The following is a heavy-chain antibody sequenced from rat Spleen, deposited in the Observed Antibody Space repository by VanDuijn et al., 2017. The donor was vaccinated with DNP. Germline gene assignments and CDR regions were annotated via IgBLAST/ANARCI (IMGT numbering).Heavy chain of an antibody. D-gene: IGHD1-11*01. Sequence: EVQLVESGGGLVQPGRSLKLSCAASGFTFSFYGMAWVRQAPKKGLEWVASISATGGSTSYRDSVKGRFTISRDNARSTLYLQMDSLRSEDTATYYCTTDFERVYWGQGVMVTVSS. V-gene: IGHV5-19*01. CDR1: GFTFSFYG. CDR3: TTDFERVY. J-gene: IGHJ2*01. CDR2: ISATGGST.